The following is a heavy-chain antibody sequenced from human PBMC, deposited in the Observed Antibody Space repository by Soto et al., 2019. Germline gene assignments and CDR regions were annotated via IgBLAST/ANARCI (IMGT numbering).Heavy chain of an antibody. Sequence: ASVKVSCKASGYTFSNFGISWVRQAPGEGLEWMGWISPNSEKTKIAQRFQGRVTMTTDISTSTSYMELRGLTSDDTAVYYCARDWKGAEGFDHWGQGTLVTVS. D-gene: IGHD1-1*01. J-gene: IGHJ4*02. CDR1: GYTFSNFG. CDR3: ARDWKGAEGFDH. CDR2: ISPNSEKT. V-gene: IGHV1-18*01.